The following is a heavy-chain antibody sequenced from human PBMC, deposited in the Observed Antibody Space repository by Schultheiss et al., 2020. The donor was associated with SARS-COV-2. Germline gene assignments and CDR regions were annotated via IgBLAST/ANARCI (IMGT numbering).Heavy chain of an antibody. V-gene: IGHV3-30*04. CDR2: ISYDGRNK. Sequence: GGSLRLSCAASGFTFDDYAMHWVRQAPGKGLEWVAVISYDGRNKYYADSVKGRFTISRDNAKNSLYLQMNSLRAEDTAVYYCARRVGLVWFGDWGQGTLVTVSS. D-gene: IGHD3-10*01. CDR3: ARRVGLVWFGD. CDR1: GFTFDDYA. J-gene: IGHJ4*02.